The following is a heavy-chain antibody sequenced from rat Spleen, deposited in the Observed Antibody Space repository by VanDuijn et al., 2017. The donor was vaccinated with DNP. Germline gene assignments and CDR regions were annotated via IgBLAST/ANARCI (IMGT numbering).Heavy chain of an antibody. Sequence: EVQLVESGGGLVQPGRSLKLSCAASGFTFSDYNMAWVRQAPTKGLEWVASISPSGGSTYYRDSVKGRFTISRDNAKSTLYLQMDSLRSEDTATYYCTRDRTDYFDYWGQGVMVTVSS. CDR1: GFTFSDYN. CDR2: ISPSGGST. J-gene: IGHJ2*01. V-gene: IGHV5S23*01. D-gene: IGHD1-5*01. CDR3: TRDRTDYFDY.